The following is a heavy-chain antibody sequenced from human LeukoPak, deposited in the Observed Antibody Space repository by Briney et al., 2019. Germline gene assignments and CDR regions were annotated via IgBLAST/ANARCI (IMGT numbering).Heavy chain of an antibody. CDR2: IFYSGST. CDR3: AKSNGYGLIDI. Sequence: SETLSLTCAVYDGSFTGYYWTWIRQPPGKALEWIGNIFYSGSTYYSPSLKSRVTISLDTSRNQFSLKLNSVTAADTAVYYCAKSNGYGLIDIWGQGTMVTVSS. J-gene: IGHJ3*02. D-gene: IGHD3-22*01. V-gene: IGHV4-34*12. CDR1: DGSFTGYY.